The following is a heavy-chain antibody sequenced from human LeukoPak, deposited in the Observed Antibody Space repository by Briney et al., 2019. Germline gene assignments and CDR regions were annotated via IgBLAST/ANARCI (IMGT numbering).Heavy chain of an antibody. V-gene: IGHV5-51*01. Sequence: KLGEALKISCKGSGYSFTSYRIGWVRQMPGKGLEWMGLIYPGDSDTRYSPSFEGQVSISDDKSISTAYLQWSSLKASDTAMYYCARQTSVYCSSTSCYISAFDIWGQGTMVTVSS. D-gene: IGHD2-2*02. CDR3: ARQTSVYCSSTSCYISAFDI. CDR1: GYSFTSYR. CDR2: IYPGDSDT. J-gene: IGHJ3*02.